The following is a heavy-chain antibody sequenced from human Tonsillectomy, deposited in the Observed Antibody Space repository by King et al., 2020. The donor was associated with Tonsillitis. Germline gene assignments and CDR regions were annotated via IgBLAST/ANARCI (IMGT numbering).Heavy chain of an antibody. J-gene: IGHJ4*02. Sequence: VQLVESGGGLEKPGGSLRLSCAASGFTFIYAWMSWVRQAPGKGLEWIGRSKSKTSGGTTDYAAPGKGRFTVSRDDSKNTLYLQMSTLQTEDTAVYYCTWMATETTLDYWGQGTLVTVSS. CDR1: GFTFIYAW. CDR3: TWMATETTLDY. CDR2: SKSKTSGGTT. V-gene: IGHV3-15*01. D-gene: IGHD5-24*01.